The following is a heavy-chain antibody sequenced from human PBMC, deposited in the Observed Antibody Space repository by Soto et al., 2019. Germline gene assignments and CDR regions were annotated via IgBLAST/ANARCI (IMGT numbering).Heavy chain of an antibody. Sequence: ASVKVSCKASGYTFTSYGISWVRQAPGQGLEWMGWISAYNGNTNYAQKLQGRVTMTTDTSTSTAYMELRSLRSDDTAVYYCARDLSLTIFGVVITPDYYYYGMDVWGQGTTVTVSS. CDR1: GYTFTSYG. CDR3: ARDLSLTIFGVVITPDYYYYGMDV. D-gene: IGHD3-3*01. CDR2: ISAYNGNT. J-gene: IGHJ6*02. V-gene: IGHV1-18*04.